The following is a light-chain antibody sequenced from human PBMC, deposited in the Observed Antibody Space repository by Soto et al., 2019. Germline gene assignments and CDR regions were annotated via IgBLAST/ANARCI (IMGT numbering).Light chain of an antibody. V-gene: IGLV2-14*01. CDR1: INDIGAFDY. Sequence: QSVLTEPTSLSGTPGQSITIYCTGNINDIGAFDYVSWYQQHPGKAPRLLIHGVRNLPPGISSRFSASKSGLTASLTISGLRADDEADYYCSSFTTNSFYVFGPGTKVNVL. CDR2: GVR. CDR3: SSFTTNSFYV. J-gene: IGLJ1*01.